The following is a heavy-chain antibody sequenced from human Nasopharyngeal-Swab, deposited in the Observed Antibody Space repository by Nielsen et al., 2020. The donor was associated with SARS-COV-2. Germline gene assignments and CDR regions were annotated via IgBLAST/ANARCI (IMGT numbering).Heavy chain of an antibody. J-gene: IGHJ4*02. V-gene: IGHV3-30*18. CDR3: AKDLLVRGVTPWDS. CDR1: GFTFNDYD. CDR2: ISDDGNHS. Sequence: SCAASGFTFNDYDMHWVRQAPDKGLEWVALISDDGNHSFHADSVKGRFTISRDNSKNTVYLLMNSLRLDDTAVYFCAKDLLVRGVTPWDSWGQGTLLIVSS. D-gene: IGHD3-10*01.